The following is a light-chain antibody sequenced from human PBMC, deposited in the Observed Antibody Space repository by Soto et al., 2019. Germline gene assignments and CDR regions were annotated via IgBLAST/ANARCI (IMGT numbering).Light chain of an antibody. J-gene: IGKJ1*01. CDR1: QSVSSN. Sequence: MVMTQSPATLSVSPGERATLSCRASQSVSSNLAWYQQKPGQAPRLLIYGASTRATGIPARFSGSGSGTEFTLTISSLQSEDFAVCYCQQYNNWPPVTFGQGTKVDIK. CDR2: GAS. CDR3: QQYNNWPPVT. V-gene: IGKV3-15*01.